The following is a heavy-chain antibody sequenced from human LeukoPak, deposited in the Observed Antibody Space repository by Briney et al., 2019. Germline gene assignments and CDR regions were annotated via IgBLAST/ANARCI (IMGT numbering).Heavy chain of an antibody. CDR2: ISSSSSYI. CDR3: ARDGGVRYFDWLFNDY. J-gene: IGHJ4*02. Sequence: GGSLRLSCAASGFTFSSYSMNWVRRAPGKGLEWVSSISSSSSYIYYADSVKGRFTISRDNAKNSLYLQMNSLRAEDTAVYYCARDGGVRYFDWLFNDYWGQGTLVTVSS. V-gene: IGHV3-21*01. CDR1: GFTFSSYS. D-gene: IGHD3-9*01.